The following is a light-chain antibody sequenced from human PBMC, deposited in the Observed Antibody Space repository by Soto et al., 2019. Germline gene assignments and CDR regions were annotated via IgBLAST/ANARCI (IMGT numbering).Light chain of an antibody. CDR2: GAS. CDR3: QQSHSTPLT. CDR1: QSSSSY. V-gene: IGKV1-39*01. J-gene: IGKJ4*01. Sequence: DIPMTQSPSSLSASVGDRVTITCRASQSSSSYLNWYQQKPGKATKVLISGASSLQSGVPFRFSGSGSGTDFTLTISSRQFEDFASYYCQQSHSTPLTFGGGTKVEIK.